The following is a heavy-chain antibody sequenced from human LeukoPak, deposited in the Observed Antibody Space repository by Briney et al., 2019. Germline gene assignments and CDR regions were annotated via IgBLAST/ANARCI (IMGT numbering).Heavy chain of an antibody. Sequence: GGSLRLSCAASGFTLSSYAMTWVRQAPGKGLEWVSAISGSGGSTYYADSVKGRFTISKDNSKNTPYLQMNSLRAEDTAVYYCAKAPGHYYDSSGYYDYWGQGTLVTVSS. J-gene: IGHJ4*02. V-gene: IGHV3-23*01. CDR3: AKAPGHYYDSSGYYDY. D-gene: IGHD3-22*01. CDR1: GFTLSSYA. CDR2: ISGSGGST.